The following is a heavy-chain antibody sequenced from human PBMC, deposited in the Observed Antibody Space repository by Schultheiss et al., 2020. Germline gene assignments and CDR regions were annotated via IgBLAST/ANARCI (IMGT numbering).Heavy chain of an antibody. V-gene: IGHV3-49*03. D-gene: IGHD3-3*01. CDR2: IRSKAYGGTT. Sequence: GGSLRLSCTASGFTFGYYAMSWFRQAPGKGLEWVGFIRSKAYGGTTEYAASVKGRFTISRDDSKSIAYLQMNSLKTEDTAVYYCTRDFWSGYYVSRVCADYWGQGTLVTVSS. CDR3: TRDFWSGYYVSRVCADY. J-gene: IGHJ4*02. CDR1: GFTFGYYA.